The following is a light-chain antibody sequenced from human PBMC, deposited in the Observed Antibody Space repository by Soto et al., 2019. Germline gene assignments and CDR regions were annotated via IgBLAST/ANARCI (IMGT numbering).Light chain of an antibody. CDR2: LGS. Sequence: DIVMTQSPLSLPVTPGEPASISCRSSQSLLHSNGYNYLDWYLQKPGQSPQLLIYLGSNRASGVPDRFSGSGSGTDFTLKISRVEAEDVGVYYCMQALQATRTFVGGTKVEIK. J-gene: IGKJ4*01. CDR3: MQALQATRT. CDR1: QSLLHSNGYNY. V-gene: IGKV2-28*01.